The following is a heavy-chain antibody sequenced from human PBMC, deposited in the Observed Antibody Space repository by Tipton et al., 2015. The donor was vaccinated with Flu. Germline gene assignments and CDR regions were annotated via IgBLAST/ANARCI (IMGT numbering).Heavy chain of an antibody. D-gene: IGHD3-22*01. CDR3: AREGFDSSGYRAGDAFDI. V-gene: IGHV4-61*02. CDR2: IYTSGST. J-gene: IGHJ3*02. Sequence: LACTVSGGSISSGSYYWSWIRQPAGKGLEWIGRIYTSGSTNYNPSLKSRVTISVDTSKNQFSLKLSSVTAADTAVYYCAREGFDSSGYRAGDAFDIWGQGTMVTVSS. CDR1: GGSISSGSYY.